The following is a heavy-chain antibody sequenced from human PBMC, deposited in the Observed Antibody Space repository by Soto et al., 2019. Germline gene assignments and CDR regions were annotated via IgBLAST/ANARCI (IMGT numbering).Heavy chain of an antibody. D-gene: IGHD4-17*01. V-gene: IGHV3-23*01. CDR3: AKDQDDYGDYVLDY. CDR1: GFTFSSYA. J-gene: IGHJ4*02. CDR2: IRGSGGST. Sequence: GGSLRLSCAASGFTFSSYAMSWVRQAPGKGLEWVSGIRGSGGSTYYADSVKGRFTISRDNSQNTLYLQMNSLRAEDTAVYYCAKDQDDYGDYVLDYWGQGTLVTVSS.